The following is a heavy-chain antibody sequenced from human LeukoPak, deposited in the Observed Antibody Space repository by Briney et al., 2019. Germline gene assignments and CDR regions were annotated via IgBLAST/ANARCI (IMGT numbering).Heavy chain of an antibody. CDR1: GYTFTGYY. J-gene: IGHJ4*02. CDR2: INPNSGGT. Sequence: GASVKVSCKASGYTFTGYYMHWVRQAPGQGLEWMGWINPNSGGTNYAQKFQGRATMTRDTSISTACMELSRLRSDDTAVYYCARSPFGGGRWYHTPQFDYWGQGTLVTVSS. CDR3: ARSPFGGGRWYHTPQFDY. V-gene: IGHV1-2*02. D-gene: IGHD4-23*01.